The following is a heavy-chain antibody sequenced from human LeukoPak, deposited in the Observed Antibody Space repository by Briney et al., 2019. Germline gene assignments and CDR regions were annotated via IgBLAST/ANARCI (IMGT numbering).Heavy chain of an antibody. Sequence: GGSLRLSCEASGFTFGSFAMYWVRQAPGKGLDWVAGIFGSGGSPHYADSVKGRFTISRDNSKNTVYLQINSLRAEDTAVYYCGKTTAGYSSGQKPAWPVDYWGQGTLVTVSS. D-gene: IGHD5-18*01. CDR2: IFGSGGSP. CDR3: GKTTAGYSSGQKPAWPVDY. J-gene: IGHJ4*02. CDR1: GFTFGSFA. V-gene: IGHV3-23*01.